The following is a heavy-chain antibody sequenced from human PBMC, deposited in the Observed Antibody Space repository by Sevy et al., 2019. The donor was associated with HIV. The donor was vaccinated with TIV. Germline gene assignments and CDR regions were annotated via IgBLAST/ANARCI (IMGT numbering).Heavy chain of an antibody. J-gene: IGHJ6*02. D-gene: IGHD2-2*01. CDR1: KFSFSSYA. CDR3: AKVDVVVPVADYGMDV. Sequence: GGSLRLSCTASKFSFSSYAMSWVRQAPGKGLEWVSTISGSSTSTYYADSVKGRFTISRDNSKNTLYLQMNSLRAEDTAVYYCAKVDVVVPVADYGMDVWGQGTTVTVSS. CDR2: ISGSSTST. V-gene: IGHV3-23*01.